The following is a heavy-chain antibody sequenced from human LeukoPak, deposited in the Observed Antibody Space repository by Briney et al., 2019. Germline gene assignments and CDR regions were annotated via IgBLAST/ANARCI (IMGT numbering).Heavy chain of an antibody. CDR1: GGSISSSSYY. Sequence: SETLSLTCTVSGGSISSSSYYWGWIRQPPGKGLEWIVSIYYSGSNYYNPSLKSRVTISVDTYKNQFSLKLSSVTAADTAVYYCARQYYYDSSGYYGYWGQGTMVTVSS. J-gene: IGHJ4*02. D-gene: IGHD3-22*01. CDR2: IYYSGSN. V-gene: IGHV4-39*01. CDR3: ARQYYYDSSGYYGY.